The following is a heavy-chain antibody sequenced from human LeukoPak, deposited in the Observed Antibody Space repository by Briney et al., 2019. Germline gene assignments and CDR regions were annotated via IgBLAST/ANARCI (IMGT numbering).Heavy chain of an antibody. Sequence: GGSLRLSCAASGFTFSSYGMHWVRQAPGKGLEWVAVISYDGSNKYYADSVKGRFTISRDNSKNTLYLQMNSPRAEDTAVYYCAKDHYYYDSSGTPDYWGQGTLVTVSS. CDR3: AKDHYYYDSSGTPDY. CDR2: ISYDGSNK. D-gene: IGHD3-22*01. CDR1: GFTFSSYG. V-gene: IGHV3-30*18. J-gene: IGHJ4*02.